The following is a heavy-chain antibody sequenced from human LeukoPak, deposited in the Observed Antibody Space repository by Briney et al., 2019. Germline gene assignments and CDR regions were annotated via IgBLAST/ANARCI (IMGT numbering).Heavy chain of an antibody. CDR3: ARLRSTSHDAFDI. CDR2: IYYSGST. D-gene: IGHD2-2*01. CDR1: NGSIDSSTDY. V-gene: IGHV4-39*01. J-gene: IGHJ3*02. Sequence: SETLSLTCSVSNGSIDSSTDYWAWIRQPPGKGLEWIGSIYYSGSTYYNSSLKSRVTISVDTSKNQFSLKLSSVTAADTAVYYCARLRSTSHDAFDIWGQGTMVTVSS.